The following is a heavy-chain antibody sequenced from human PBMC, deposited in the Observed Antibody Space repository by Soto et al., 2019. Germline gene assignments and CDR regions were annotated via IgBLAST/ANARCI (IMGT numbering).Heavy chain of an antibody. CDR1: GYTFTSYG. CDR3: ARDYCSGGSCYFGGL. V-gene: IGHV1-18*01. Sequence: GASVKVSCKASGYTFTSYGISWVRQAPGQGLEWMGWISAYNGNTNYAQKLQGRVTMTTDTSTSTAYMELRSLRSDDTAVYYCARDYCSGGSCYFGGLWGQGTLVTVSS. J-gene: IGHJ4*02. D-gene: IGHD2-15*01. CDR2: ISAYNGNT.